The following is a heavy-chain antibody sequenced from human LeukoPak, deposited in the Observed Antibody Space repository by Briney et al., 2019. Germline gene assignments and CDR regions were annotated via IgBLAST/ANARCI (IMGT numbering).Heavy chain of an antibody. D-gene: IGHD3-10*01. J-gene: IGHJ4*02. Sequence: GGSLRLSCATSGFTFSNSSVNWVRQAPGKGLEWVSYISSSSSTIYYADSVKGRFTISRDNAKNSLYLQMNSLRAEDTAVYYCARVDIEDYYGSGSYVGLSLDYWGQGTLVTVSS. CDR1: GFTFSNSS. V-gene: IGHV3-48*01. CDR2: ISSSSSTI. CDR3: ARVDIEDYYGSGSYVGLSLDY.